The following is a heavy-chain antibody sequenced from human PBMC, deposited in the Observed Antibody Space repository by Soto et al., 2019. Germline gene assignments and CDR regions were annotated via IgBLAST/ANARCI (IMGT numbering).Heavy chain of an antibody. V-gene: IGHV3-53*01. D-gene: IGHD4-4*01. CDR2: IYTGGGT. Sequence: PGGSLRLSCAVSGFTVSDNYMTWVRQAPGEGLQWVSSIYTGGGTYYADSVKGRFTISRDTSKNTVYLQMNSLRAEDTAVYYCARVMVYGSNHFDYWGQGTLVTVSS. CDR1: GFTVSDNY. CDR3: ARVMVYGSNHFDY. J-gene: IGHJ4*02.